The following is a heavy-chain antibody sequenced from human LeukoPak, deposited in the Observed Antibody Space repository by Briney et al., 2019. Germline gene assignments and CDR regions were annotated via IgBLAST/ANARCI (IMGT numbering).Heavy chain of an antibody. Sequence: QAGGSLRLSCAASGFSFSSYDMHWVRQTPGEGLEWVADITYDGSNTYYSDSVKGRFTISRDNSKNTLYLQMKSLRADDTAVYYCARGYRVRGFTYDFGGYWGQGTLVTVSS. CDR3: ARGYRVRGFTYDFGGY. D-gene: IGHD5-18*01. CDR1: GFSFSSYD. J-gene: IGHJ4*02. CDR2: ITYDGSNT. V-gene: IGHV3-30*12.